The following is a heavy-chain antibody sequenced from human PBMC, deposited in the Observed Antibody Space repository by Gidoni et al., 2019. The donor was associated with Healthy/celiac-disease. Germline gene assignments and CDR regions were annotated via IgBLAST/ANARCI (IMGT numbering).Heavy chain of an antibody. J-gene: IGHJ4*02. Sequence: EVQLLESGGGLVQPGGSLRLSSAASGFTFSSSAMSWVRQAPGKGLEWVSAISGSGGSTYYADSVKGRFTISRDNSKNTLYLQMNSLRAEDTAVYYCAKGFTMIVVVTSFDYWGQGTLVTVSS. CDR2: ISGSGGST. CDR1: GFTFSSSA. V-gene: IGHV3-23*01. CDR3: AKGFTMIVVVTSFDY. D-gene: IGHD3-22*01.